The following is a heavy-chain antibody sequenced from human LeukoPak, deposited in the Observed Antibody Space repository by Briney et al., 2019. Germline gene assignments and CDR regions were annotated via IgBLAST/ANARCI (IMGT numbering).Heavy chain of an antibody. J-gene: IGHJ4*02. D-gene: IGHD5-24*01. CDR1: GFVFSTYA. Sequence: GGXLRLSCAASGFVFSTYAIHWVRHVPGKGLEYVSGINGNGDYTDYANSVKGRFTIPRDNFKNTVYLQMGSLRAEDMAVYYCARDLFSGAEMATLDYWGQGTLVTVSS. V-gene: IGHV3-64*01. CDR2: INGNGDYT. CDR3: ARDLFSGAEMATLDY.